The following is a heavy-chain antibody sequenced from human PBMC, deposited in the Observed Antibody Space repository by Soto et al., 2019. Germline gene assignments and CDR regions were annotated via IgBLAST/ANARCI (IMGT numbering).Heavy chain of an antibody. Sequence: QVQLVQSGAEVKKPGSSVKVSCKASGGTFRDSPISWVRQAPGAGLEWMGGIISFVGTANYAQKFQGRVTISADDTTNTVYLEVDSLGSEDTAVYYCASGNNRLRGGLDYWGQGTLVIVSS. J-gene: IGHJ4*02. D-gene: IGHD2-21*01. V-gene: IGHV1-69*12. CDR1: GGTFRDSP. CDR2: IISFVGTA. CDR3: ASGNNRLRGGLDY.